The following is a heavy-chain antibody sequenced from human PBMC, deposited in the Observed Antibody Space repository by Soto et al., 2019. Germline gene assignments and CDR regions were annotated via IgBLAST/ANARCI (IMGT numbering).Heavy chain of an antibody. CDR1: GGTFSSYA. Sequence: PGASVKVSCKGSGGTFSSYAISLVREAPGQWLEWMGGIIPIFGTANYAQKFQGRVTITADESTSTAYMELSSLRSEDTAVYYCARDPGYSADLYYYYGMDVWGQGTTVTVSS. J-gene: IGHJ6*02. V-gene: IGHV1-69*13. CDR3: ARDPGYSADLYYYYGMDV. D-gene: IGHD5-12*01. CDR2: IIPIFGTA.